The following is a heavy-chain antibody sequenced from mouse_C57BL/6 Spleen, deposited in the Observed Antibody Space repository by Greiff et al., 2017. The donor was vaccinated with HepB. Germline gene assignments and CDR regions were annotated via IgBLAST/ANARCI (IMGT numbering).Heavy chain of an antibody. J-gene: IGHJ2*01. Sequence: QVQLQQSGAELVKPGASVKISCKASGYAFSSYWMNWVKQRPGKGLEWIGQIYPGDGDTNYNGKFKGKATLTADKSSSTAYMQLSSLTSEDSAVYFCARRPYGSSSFDYWGQGTTLTVSS. CDR3: ARRPYGSSSFDY. D-gene: IGHD1-1*01. V-gene: IGHV1-80*01. CDR1: GYAFSSYW. CDR2: IYPGDGDT.